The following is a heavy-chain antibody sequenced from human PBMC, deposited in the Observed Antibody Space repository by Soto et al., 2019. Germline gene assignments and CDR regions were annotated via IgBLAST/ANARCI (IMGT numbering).Heavy chain of an antibody. CDR1: GGTFSSYA. J-gene: IGHJ4*01. CDR3: ARHLDGGYNFDY. V-gene: IGHV1-69*13. CDR2: IIPIFGTA. Sequence: GASVKVSCKASGGTFSSYAISWVRQAPGQGLEWMGGIIPIFGTANYAQKFQGRDTITADESTSTAYMELSSLRSEDTAVYYCARHLDGGYNFDYWGHGTLVTVSS. D-gene: IGHD4-17*01.